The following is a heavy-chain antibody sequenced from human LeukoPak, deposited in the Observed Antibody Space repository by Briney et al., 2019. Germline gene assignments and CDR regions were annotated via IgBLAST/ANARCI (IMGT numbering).Heavy chain of an antibody. J-gene: IGHJ4*02. CDR2: INHSGST. CDR1: GGSFSGYY. V-gene: IGHV4-34*01. Sequence: SETLSLTCAVYGGSFSGYYWSWIRQPPGKGLEWIGEINHSGSTNYNPSLKSRVTISVDTSKNQFSLKLSSVTAADTAVYYCARRGPPGGVIVTHLPHFDYWGQGTLVTVSS. D-gene: IGHD3-16*02. CDR3: ARRGPPGGVIVTHLPHFDY.